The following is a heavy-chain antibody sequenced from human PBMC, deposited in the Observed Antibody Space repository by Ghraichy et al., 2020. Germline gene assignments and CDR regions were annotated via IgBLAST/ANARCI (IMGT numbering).Heavy chain of an antibody. J-gene: IGHJ5*02. CDR3: ARDGGRIAVAGIRWFDP. V-gene: IGHV1-18*01. CDR2: ISAYNGNT. D-gene: IGHD6-19*01. Sequence: ASVKVSCKASGYTFTSYGISWVRQAPGQGLEWMGWISAYNGNTNYAQKLQGRVTMTTDTSTSTAYMELRSLRSDDTAVYYCARDGGRIAVAGIRWFDPWGQGTLVTVSS. CDR1: GYTFTSYG.